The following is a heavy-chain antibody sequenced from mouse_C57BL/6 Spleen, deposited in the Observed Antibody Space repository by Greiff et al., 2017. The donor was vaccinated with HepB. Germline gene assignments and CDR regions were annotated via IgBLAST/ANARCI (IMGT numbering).Heavy chain of an antibody. Sequence: VKLMESGAELVRPGTSVKMSCKASGYTFTNYWIGWAKQRPGHGLEWIGDIYPGGGYTNYNEKFKGKATLTADKSSSTAYMQFSSLTSEDSAIYYCAREGHYYGSSYDFDYWGQGTTLTVSS. V-gene: IGHV1-63*01. J-gene: IGHJ2*01. CDR2: IYPGGGYT. CDR3: AREGHYYGSSYDFDY. CDR1: GYTFTNYW. D-gene: IGHD1-1*01.